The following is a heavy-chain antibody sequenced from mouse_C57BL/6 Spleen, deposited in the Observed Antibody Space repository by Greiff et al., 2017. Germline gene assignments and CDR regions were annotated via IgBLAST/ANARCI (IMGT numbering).Heavy chain of an antibody. CDR1: GYTFTDYN. Sequence: VQLQQSGPELVKPGASVKIPCKASGYTFTDYNMDWVKQSHGKSLEWIGDINPNTGGTIYNQKFKGKATLTVDKSSSTAYMELRSLTSEDTAVYYCARGEGYSNFDAMDYWGQGTSVTVSS. D-gene: IGHD2-5*01. CDR2: INPNTGGT. CDR3: ARGEGYSNFDAMDY. V-gene: IGHV1-18*01. J-gene: IGHJ4*01.